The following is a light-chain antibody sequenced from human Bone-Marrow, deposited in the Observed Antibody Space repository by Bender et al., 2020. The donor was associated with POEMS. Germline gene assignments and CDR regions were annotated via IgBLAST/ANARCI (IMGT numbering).Light chain of an antibody. V-gene: IGLV2-14*02. Sequence: QSALTQPASVSGSPGQSITISCAGTSSDVGSYNVVSWYQQHPGKAPKVIIYEGNKRPSGVPDRFSGSKSGNTASLTISGLQAEDEADYYCSSYTSSTTLVFGGGTKLTVL. CDR2: EGN. CDR1: SSDVGSYNV. J-gene: IGLJ2*01. CDR3: SSYTSSTTLV.